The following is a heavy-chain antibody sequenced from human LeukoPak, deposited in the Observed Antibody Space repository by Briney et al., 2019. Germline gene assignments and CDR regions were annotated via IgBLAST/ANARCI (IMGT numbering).Heavy chain of an antibody. CDR1: GFTFSSYS. CDR3: AKGAQLWLRGRIY. CDR2: ISSSSSYI. V-gene: IGHV3-21*04. D-gene: IGHD5-18*01. Sequence: GGSLRLSCAASGFTFSSYSMNRVRQAPGKGLEWVSSISSSSSYIYYADSVKGRFTISRDNSKNTLYLQMNSLRAEDTAVYYCAKGAQLWLRGRIYWGQGTLVTVSS. J-gene: IGHJ4*02.